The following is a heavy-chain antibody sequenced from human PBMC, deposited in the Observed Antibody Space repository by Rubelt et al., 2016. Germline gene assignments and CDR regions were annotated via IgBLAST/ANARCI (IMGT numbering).Heavy chain of an antibody. CDR3: AQGRWELPH. D-gene: IGHD1-26*01. CDR2: ISGSGDKT. V-gene: IGHV3-23*01. Sequence: EVQLLDSGGGLVQPGGSLRLSCAASGFSFSSYAMSWVRQAPGKGLEWVSGISGSGDKTYYADSVTGRFTISRDNSKKPLNLQMNSLRAEDTAVYYCAQGRWELPHWGQGTLVTVSS. CDR1: GFSFSSYA. J-gene: IGHJ4*02.